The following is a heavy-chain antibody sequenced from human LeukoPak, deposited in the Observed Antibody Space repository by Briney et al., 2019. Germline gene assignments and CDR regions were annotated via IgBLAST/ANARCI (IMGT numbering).Heavy chain of an antibody. Sequence: SETLSLTCTVSGGSISSYYWSWIRQPPGKGLEWIGYIYYSGSTNYNPSLKSRVTISVDTSKNQFSLKLSSVTAADTAVYYCARHPDHGDSPFGCWGQGTLVTVSS. V-gene: IGHV4-59*08. CDR2: IYYSGST. CDR3: ARHPDHGDSPFGC. CDR1: GGSISSYY. D-gene: IGHD4-17*01. J-gene: IGHJ4*02.